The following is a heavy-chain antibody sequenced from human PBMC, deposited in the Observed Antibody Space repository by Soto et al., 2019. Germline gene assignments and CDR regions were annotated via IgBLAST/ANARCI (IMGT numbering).Heavy chain of an antibody. Sequence: QVQLHESGPGLVKPSQTLSLTCTVSGGSISSGDYYWNWIRQPPEKGLEWIGSIDYSGSTYYSPSIKSRVAISLGTSKNQFSLRLTSVTAADTAVYYCVRGDPGACSSTSCRDAFDLWGRGTMVAVSS. CDR3: VRGDPGACSSTSCRDAFDL. CDR2: IDYSGST. J-gene: IGHJ3*01. V-gene: IGHV4-30-4*01. CDR1: GGSISSGDYY. D-gene: IGHD2-2*01.